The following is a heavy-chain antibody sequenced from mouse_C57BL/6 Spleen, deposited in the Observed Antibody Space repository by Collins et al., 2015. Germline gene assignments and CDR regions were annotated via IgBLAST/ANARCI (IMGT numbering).Heavy chain of an antibody. CDR1: GYTFTSYW. J-gene: IGHJ4*01. V-gene: IGHV1-64*01. CDR2: IHPNSGST. CDR3: ARGPYYGKRDYAMDY. D-gene: IGHD2-1*01. Sequence: QVQLQQPGAELVKPGASVKLSCKASGYTFTSYWMHWVKQRPGQGLEWIGMIHPNSGSTNYNEKFKSKATLTVDKSSSTAYMQLSSLTSEDSAVYYCARGPYYGKRDYAMDYWGQGTSVTVSS.